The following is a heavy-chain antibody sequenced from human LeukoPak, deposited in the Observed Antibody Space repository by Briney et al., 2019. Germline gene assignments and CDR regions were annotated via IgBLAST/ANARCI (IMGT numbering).Heavy chain of an antibody. CDR3: ARSSFAGPTMAFAPYDI. V-gene: IGHV4-61*02. CDR1: GGSISSGRYF. J-gene: IGHJ3*02. Sequence: SETLSLTCTVSGGSISSGRYFWSWIRQPAGKRLDWIGRVHTSGPTKYNPSLESRVTISVDTSRNQFSLKLNSVTAADTAVYYCARSSFAGPTMAFAPYDIWGPGAMVTVSS. D-gene: IGHD5-24*01. CDR2: VHTSGPT.